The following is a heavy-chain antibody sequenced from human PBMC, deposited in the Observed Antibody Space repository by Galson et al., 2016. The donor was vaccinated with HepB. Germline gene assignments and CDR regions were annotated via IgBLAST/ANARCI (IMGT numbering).Heavy chain of an antibody. V-gene: IGHV3-30*18. D-gene: IGHD2-15*01. J-gene: IGHJ4*02. CDR3: AKDGLRYCSGGNCYSLFDD. Sequence: SLRLSCAASGFTFSKYGMHWVRQAPGKGLEFVAVISYDGGSVYYADYVKGRLTISRDNSKNTMYLKMSGLRPYDTAVYYCAKDGLRYCSGGNCYSLFDDWGQGTLVTVSS. CDR2: ISYDGGSV. CDR1: GFTFSKYG.